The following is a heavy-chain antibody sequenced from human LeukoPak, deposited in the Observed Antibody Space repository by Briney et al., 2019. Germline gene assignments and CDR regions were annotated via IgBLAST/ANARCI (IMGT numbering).Heavy chain of an antibody. CDR2: IIPILGIA. J-gene: IGHJ4*02. V-gene: IGHV1-69*04. Sequence: ASVKVSCKASGGTFSSYTISWVRQAPGQGLEWMGRIIPILGIANYAQKFQGRVTITADKSTSTAYMEQSSLRSENTAVYYWAREGTGTIPNWGQGTLVTASS. D-gene: IGHD1-1*01. CDR3: AREGTGTIPN. CDR1: GGTFSSYT.